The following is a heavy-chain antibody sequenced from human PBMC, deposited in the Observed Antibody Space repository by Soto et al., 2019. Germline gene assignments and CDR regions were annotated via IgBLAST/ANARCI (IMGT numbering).Heavy chain of an antibody. Sequence: VSLRLSCVFSGDSFDTYVINWVRQAPGKGLEWVSAVTGSGVTTWYAESFKGRVTISRDNSKNTVFLQMNSLTAEDTAVYYCTKSQRRSYFSDFDIWGQGTLVTVSS. J-gene: IGHJ3*02. V-gene: IGHV3-23*01. CDR2: VTGSGVTT. D-gene: IGHD1-26*01. CDR1: GDSFDTYV. CDR3: TKSQRRSYFSDFDI.